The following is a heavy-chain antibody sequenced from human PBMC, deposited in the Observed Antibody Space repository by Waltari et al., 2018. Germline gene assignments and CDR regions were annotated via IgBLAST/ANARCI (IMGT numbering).Heavy chain of an antibody. V-gene: IGHV1-8*03. CDR1: GYTFTSYA. D-gene: IGHD6-13*01. CDR3: ARIKRKLAAGDY. J-gene: IGHJ4*02. Sequence: QVQLVQSGAEVKKPGASVKVSCKASGYTFTSYAITWVRQAPGQGLEWMGWMNPNSGNTGYAQKFQGRVTITRNTSRSTAYMELSSRRAEDTAGEYCARIKRKLAAGDYGGQGTRVTVSS. CDR2: MNPNSGNT.